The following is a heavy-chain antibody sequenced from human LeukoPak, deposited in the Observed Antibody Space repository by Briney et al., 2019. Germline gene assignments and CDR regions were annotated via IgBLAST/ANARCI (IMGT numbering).Heavy chain of an antibody. J-gene: IGHJ4*02. CDR1: GYTFTGYY. V-gene: IGHV1-2*02. CDR2: LDPNCCGT. D-gene: IGHD1-26*01. Sequence: SVEVPHKASGYTFTGYYRLWVRLAPGQACAGVGWLDPNCCGTNYAQESQGRDTMTRDTSNSTAYMELSRLRSDDTAVYYCARSRVGATYPFDYWGQGTLVTVSS. CDR3: ARSRVGATYPFDY.